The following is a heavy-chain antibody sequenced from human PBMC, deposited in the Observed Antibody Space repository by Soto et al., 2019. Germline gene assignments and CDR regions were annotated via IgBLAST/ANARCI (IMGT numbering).Heavy chain of an antibody. V-gene: IGHV1-69*01. CDR3: AGGKGHNPLSTKNWFDP. J-gene: IGHJ5*02. Sequence: QVQLVQSGAEVKKPGSSVKVSCKASGGTFSSYAISWVRQAPGQGLEWMGGIIPIFGTANYAQKFQGRVTITADESTRTAYMELSSLGSEDTAVYYCAGGKGHNPLSTKNWFDPCGQGTLVIVSS. CDR2: IIPIFGTA. CDR1: GGTFSSYA.